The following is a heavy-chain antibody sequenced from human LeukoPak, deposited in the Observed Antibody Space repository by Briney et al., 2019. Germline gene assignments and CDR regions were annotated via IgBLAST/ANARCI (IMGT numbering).Heavy chain of an antibody. V-gene: IGHV3-23*01. J-gene: IGHJ4*02. CDR3: GKTTVGYSSGRYPGWPVDY. Sequence: GGSLRLSCVASGFTFNSYAMYWVRQAPGKGLEWISGIFGSGGSAHYADSVRGRFTISRDNSKNTVYLQLDSLRVEDTAVYYCGKTTVGYSSGRYPGWPVDYWGQGALVTVSS. CDR1: GFTFNSYA. D-gene: IGHD2-15*01. CDR2: IFGSGGSA.